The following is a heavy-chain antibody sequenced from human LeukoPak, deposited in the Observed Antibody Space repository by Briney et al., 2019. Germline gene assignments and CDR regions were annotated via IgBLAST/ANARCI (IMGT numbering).Heavy chain of an antibody. D-gene: IGHD1-26*01. Sequence: ASLKVSSKTSVYTFTGYNMHSVRQAPEQGLEWVGWIKANSGGTNYAQQFQGRVTMTRDTSISTAFMELRRLRSDDTAVYYCARDPLTVQWELYFDYWGQGTLVTVSS. CDR2: IKANSGGT. J-gene: IGHJ4*02. CDR1: VYTFTGYN. CDR3: ARDPLTVQWELYFDY. V-gene: IGHV1-2*02.